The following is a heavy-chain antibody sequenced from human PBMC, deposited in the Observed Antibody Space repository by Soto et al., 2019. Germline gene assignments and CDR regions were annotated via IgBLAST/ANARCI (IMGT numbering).Heavy chain of an antibody. Sequence: QVQLVQSGAEVKKPGSSVKVSCKASGGTFSSYAISWVRQAPGQGLEWMGGIIPIFGTANYAQKFQGRVTITADESTSTAYMELSSLRSEDTAVHYCARDLLYYYDSSGPYDAFDIWGQGTMVTVSS. CDR3: ARDLLYYYDSSGPYDAFDI. D-gene: IGHD3-22*01. J-gene: IGHJ3*02. CDR1: GGTFSSYA. V-gene: IGHV1-69*01. CDR2: IIPIFGTA.